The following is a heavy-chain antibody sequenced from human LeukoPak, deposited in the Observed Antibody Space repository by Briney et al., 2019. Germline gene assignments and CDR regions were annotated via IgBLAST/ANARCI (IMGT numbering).Heavy chain of an antibody. V-gene: IGHV4-34*01. J-gene: IGHJ4*02. Sequence: PSETLSLTCAVYGGSFSGYYWSWIRQPPGKGLEWIGEINHSGSTNYNPSLKSRVTISVDTSKNQFSLKLSSVTAADTAVYYCARAPYCGGYCYAFFDYWGQGTLVTVSS. D-gene: IGHD2-21*01. CDR1: GGSFSGYY. CDR3: ARAPYCGGYCYAFFDY. CDR2: INHSGST.